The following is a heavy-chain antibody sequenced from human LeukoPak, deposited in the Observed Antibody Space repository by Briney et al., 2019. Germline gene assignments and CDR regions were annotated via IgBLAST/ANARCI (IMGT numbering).Heavy chain of an antibody. CDR2: IYYSVST. J-gene: IGHJ6*02. CDR3: ASSTSKTHYYYYYGMDV. D-gene: IGHD2-2*01. Sequence: PSETLSLTCTVSGGSISSGDYYWSWIRQPPGKGLEWIGYIYYSVSTYYNPSLKSRVTISVDTSKNQFSLKLSSVTAADTAVYYSASSTSKTHYYYYYGMDVWGQGTSVTVSS. V-gene: IGHV4-30-4*01. CDR1: GGSISSGDYY.